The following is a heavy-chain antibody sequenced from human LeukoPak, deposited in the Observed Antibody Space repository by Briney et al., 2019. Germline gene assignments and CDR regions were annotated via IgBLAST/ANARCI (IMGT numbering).Heavy chain of an antibody. D-gene: IGHD3-22*01. CDR3: AREDPKTYYYDSSGYANAEYFQH. J-gene: IGHJ1*01. CDR1: GFTFSSYA. V-gene: IGHV3-30-3*01. Sequence: GRSLRLSCAASGFTFSSYAMHWVRQAPGKGLEWVAVISYDGSNKYYADSVKGRFTISRDNSKNTLYLQMNSLRAEDTAVYYCAREDPKTYYYDSSGYANAEYFQHWGQGTLVTVSS. CDR2: ISYDGSNK.